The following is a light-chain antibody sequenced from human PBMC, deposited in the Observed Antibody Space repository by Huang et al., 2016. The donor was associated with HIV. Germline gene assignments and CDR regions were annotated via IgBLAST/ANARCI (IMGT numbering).Light chain of an antibody. Sequence: EIVLTQSPGTLSLSPGERAALSCRASQTLTNNYLAWYQQTPGQAPRLLIYGAFNRATGIPDRFSGSGSGPDFTLTITKLEPEDFAVYYCQQYGVLPLTFGGGTKVEIK. V-gene: IGKV3-20*01. CDR2: GAF. CDR1: QTLTNNY. J-gene: IGKJ4*01. CDR3: QQYGVLPLT.